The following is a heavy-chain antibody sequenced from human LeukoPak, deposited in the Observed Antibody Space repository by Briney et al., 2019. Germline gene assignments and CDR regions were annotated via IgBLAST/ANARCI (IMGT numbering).Heavy chain of an antibody. CDR2: ITTSGRTI. V-gene: IGHV3-48*03. J-gene: IGHJ4*02. D-gene: IGHD4-17*01. CDR3: ARGEDYGTNSFDY. Sequence: QPGGSLRLSCAASGFTFSSYEMNWVRQAPGKGLEWVSYITTSGRTIYYADSVKGRFTISRDNAKNSLYLQMNSLRAEDTAVYYCARGEDYGTNSFDYWGRGTLVTVSS. CDR1: GFTFSSYE.